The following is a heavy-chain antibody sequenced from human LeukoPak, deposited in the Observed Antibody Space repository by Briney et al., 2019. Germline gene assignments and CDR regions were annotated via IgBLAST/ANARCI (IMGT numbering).Heavy chain of an antibody. D-gene: IGHD3-22*01. CDR2: ISYDGSNK. J-gene: IGHJ3*02. V-gene: IGHV3-30*18. CDR1: GFTFSSYG. CDR3: AKDLRVGWLLLLTGAFDI. Sequence: QSGGSLRLSCAASGFTFSSYGMHWVRQAPGKGLEWVAVISYDGSNKYYADSVKGRFTISRDNSKNTLYLQMNSLRAEDTAVYYCAKDLRVGWLLLLTGAFDIWGQGTMVTVSS.